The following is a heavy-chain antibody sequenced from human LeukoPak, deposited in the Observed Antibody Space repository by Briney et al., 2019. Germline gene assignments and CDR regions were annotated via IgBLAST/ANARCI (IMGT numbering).Heavy chain of an antibody. V-gene: IGHV3-66*02. D-gene: IGHD6-13*01. CDR2: IYSGGST. CDR3: AREVAAAGTYFDY. J-gene: IGHJ4*02. CDR1: GFTVSSNY. Sequence: GGSLRLSCAASGFTVSSNYMSWVRQAPGKGLEWFSVIYSGGSTYYADSVKGRFTISRDNSKNTLYLQMNSLRAEDTAVYYCAREVAAAGTYFDYWGQGTLVTVSS.